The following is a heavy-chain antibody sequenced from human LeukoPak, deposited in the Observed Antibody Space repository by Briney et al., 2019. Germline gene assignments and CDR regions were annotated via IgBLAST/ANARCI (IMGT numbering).Heavy chain of an antibody. CDR1: GFTSSYYG. CDR3: ARGERYSGYDSLGDY. V-gene: IGHV3-21*01. CDR2: ISSSSSYI. D-gene: IGHD5-12*01. J-gene: IGHJ4*02. Sequence: GGSLRLSCVASGFTSSYYGMHWVRQAPGKGLEWVSSISSSSSYIYYADSLKGRFTISRDNAKNSLYLQMNSLRAEDTAVYYCARGERYSGYDSLGDYWGQGTLVTVSS.